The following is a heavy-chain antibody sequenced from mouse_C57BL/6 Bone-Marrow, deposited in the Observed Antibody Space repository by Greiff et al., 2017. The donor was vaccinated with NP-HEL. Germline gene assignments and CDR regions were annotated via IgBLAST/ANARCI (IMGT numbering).Heavy chain of an antibody. J-gene: IGHJ4*01. CDR3: AREGRAFITTVVAPLDY. D-gene: IGHD1-1*01. CDR1: GYTFTSYW. V-gene: IGHV1-52*01. CDR2: IDPSDSET. Sequence: QVQLQQPGAELVRPGSSVKLSCKASGYTFTSYWMHWVKQRPIQGLEWIGNIDPSDSETHYNQKFKDKATLTVDKSSSTAYMQLSSLTSEDSAVYYCAREGRAFITTVVAPLDYWGQGTSVTVSS.